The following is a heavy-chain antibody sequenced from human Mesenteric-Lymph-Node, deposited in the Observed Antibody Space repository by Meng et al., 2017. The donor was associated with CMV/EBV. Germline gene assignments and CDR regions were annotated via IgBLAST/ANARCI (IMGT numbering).Heavy chain of an antibody. J-gene: IGHJ4*02. CDR2: INLDGLS. Sequence: GESLKISCAASGFIFKDYAWHWVRQAPGKGLEWVSFINLDGLSYYTESVRGRFTISRDNSKNSLYLQMSSLRPEDSALYFCAMGSAGATIDHWGRGTLVTVSS. D-gene: IGHD1-26*01. CDR3: AMGSAGATIDH. V-gene: IGHV3-43D*03. CDR1: GFIFKDYA.